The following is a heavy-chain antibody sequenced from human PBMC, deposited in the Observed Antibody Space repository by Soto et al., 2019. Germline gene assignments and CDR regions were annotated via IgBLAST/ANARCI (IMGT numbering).Heavy chain of an antibody. D-gene: IGHD3-22*01. Sequence: SVKVSCKASGVTFSSLDISWVRQAPGQGLEWMGGIIPISETTNYAQIFQGRVSIVADISTSTAYMELSRLRSEDTAVYYCARALLSHSYDSGGYDSYFHAMDVWGQGTPVTVSS. V-gene: IGHV1-69*06. J-gene: IGHJ6*02. CDR3: ARALLSHSYDSGGYDSYFHAMDV. CDR2: IIPISETT. CDR1: GVTFSSLD.